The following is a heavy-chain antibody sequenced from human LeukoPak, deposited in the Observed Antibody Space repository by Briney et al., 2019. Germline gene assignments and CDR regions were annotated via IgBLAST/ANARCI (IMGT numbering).Heavy chain of an antibody. CDR1: GFAFSFYA. CDR3: AKPISGGLAVTADWFHP. V-gene: IGHV3-23*01. D-gene: IGHD6-19*01. J-gene: IGHJ5*01. CDR2: INANSGTT. Sequence: PGGSLRLSCAASGFAFSFYAMSWLRQPPGKGLEWVSTINANSGTTSYAASVRGRFTISRDNSKNTLYLQANTLRADDTATYYCAKPISGGLAVTADWFHPWGQGTLVVVSS.